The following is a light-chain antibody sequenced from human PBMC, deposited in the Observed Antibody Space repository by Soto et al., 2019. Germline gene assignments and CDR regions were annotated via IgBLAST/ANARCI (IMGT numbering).Light chain of an antibody. J-gene: IGKJ4*01. Sequence: EIVLTQSPGTLSLSPGDRATLSCRASQSVSFSYLAWYQQKAGQAPRLLIYGATSRATGIPDRFSVSESGTDFTLTISRLEPEDFAVYYCQQYGSSPLTFGGGTKVEIK. V-gene: IGKV3-20*01. CDR1: QSVSFSY. CDR2: GAT. CDR3: QQYGSSPLT.